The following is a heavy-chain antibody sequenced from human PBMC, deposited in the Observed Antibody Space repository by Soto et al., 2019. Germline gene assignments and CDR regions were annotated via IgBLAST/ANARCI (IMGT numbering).Heavy chain of an antibody. V-gene: IGHV4-4*02. Sequence: SETLSLTCAVSGGSISSNNWWSWVRQPPGKGLEWIGEISHSGSTNYNPSLKSRVTISVDTSKNQFSLKLSSVTAADTAVYYCARAGFRHYYDRVYNGFDPWGQGTLVT. CDR3: ARAGFRHYYDRVYNGFDP. CDR1: GGSISSNNW. J-gene: IGHJ5*02. CDR2: ISHSGST. D-gene: IGHD3-22*01.